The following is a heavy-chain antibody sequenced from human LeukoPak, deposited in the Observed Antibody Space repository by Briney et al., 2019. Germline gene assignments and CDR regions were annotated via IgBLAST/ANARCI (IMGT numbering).Heavy chain of an antibody. CDR2: IYTGGNT. CDR3: ATISDLLFYFDS. V-gene: IGHV3-66*01. CDR1: GFTVSSTY. J-gene: IGHJ4*02. Sequence: GGSLRLSCAASGFTVSSTYMSWVRLAPGKGLEWVSLIYTGGNTYYADSVKGRFTLSRDNSKNTVYLQMNSLRVEDTAMYYCATISDLLFYFDSWGQGTLVTVSS.